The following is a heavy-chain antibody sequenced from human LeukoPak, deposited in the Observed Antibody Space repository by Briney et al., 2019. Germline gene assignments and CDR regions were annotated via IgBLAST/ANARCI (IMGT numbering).Heavy chain of an antibody. Sequence: PGGSLRLSCAASGFTFSSYSMNWVRQAPGKGLEWVSSISSSSSYIYYADSVKGRFTISRDNAKNSLYLQMNSLRAEDTAVYYCAGAYGGNSGFGYYYYYMDVWGKGTTVTVSS. CDR3: AGAYGGNSGFGYYYYYMDV. D-gene: IGHD4-23*01. CDR2: ISSSSSYI. V-gene: IGHV3-21*01. J-gene: IGHJ6*03. CDR1: GFTFSSYS.